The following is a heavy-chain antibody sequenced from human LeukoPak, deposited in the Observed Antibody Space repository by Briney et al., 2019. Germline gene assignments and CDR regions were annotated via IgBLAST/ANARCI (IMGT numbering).Heavy chain of an antibody. J-gene: IGHJ4*02. D-gene: IGHD6-19*01. CDR3: ARKAVAGNPPYIDY. Sequence: PGGSLRLSCVASGFTVSSNYMTWVRQAPGKGLEWVSVLYSGGSTYYADSVKGRFTISRDNSKNTLYLQMNSLRAEDTAVYYCARKAVAGNPPYIDYWGQGTLVTVSS. CDR1: GFTVSSNY. V-gene: IGHV3-66*01. CDR2: LYSGGST.